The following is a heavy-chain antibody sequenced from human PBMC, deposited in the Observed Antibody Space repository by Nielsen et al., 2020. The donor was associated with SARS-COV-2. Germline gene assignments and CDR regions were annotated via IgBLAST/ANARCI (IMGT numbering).Heavy chain of an antibody. CDR3: ARGIVVSLVGSGYYYYGMDV. Sequence: SETLSLTCIVSGDSISSYHWSWIRQPPGKGLEWIGYFFPVGKTDYNPSLKSRVTITMDRSRNHFSLKMNSVTAADTAVYYCARGIVVSLVGSGYYYYGMDVWGQGTTVTVSS. V-gene: IGHV4-59*01. J-gene: IGHJ6*02. CDR2: FFPVGKT. CDR1: GDSISSYH. D-gene: IGHD3-22*01.